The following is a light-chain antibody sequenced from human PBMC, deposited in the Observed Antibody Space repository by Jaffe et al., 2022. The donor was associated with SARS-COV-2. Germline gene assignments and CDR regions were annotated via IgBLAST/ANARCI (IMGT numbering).Light chain of an antibody. CDR2: YKSDSDK. V-gene: IGLV5-45*02. Sequence: QAVLTQPSSLSASPGASASLTCTLRSGINVGTYRIYWYQQKPGSPPQYLLRYKSDSDKQQGSGVPSRFSGSIDASANAGILLISGLQSEDEADYYCMIWHSSAVVFGGGTKLTVL. J-gene: IGLJ2*01. CDR1: SGINVGTYR. CDR3: MIWHSSAVV.